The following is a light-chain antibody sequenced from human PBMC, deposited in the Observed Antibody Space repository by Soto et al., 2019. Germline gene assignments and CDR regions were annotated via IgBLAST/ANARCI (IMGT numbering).Light chain of an antibody. Sequence: TLSLSPGERATLSCRASQSVSSYLAWYQQKPGQAPRLLIYDASNRATGIPARFSGSGSGTDFTLTISSLEPEDFAVYYCQQRSNWPLTFGGGTKVDIK. CDR1: QSVSSY. CDR3: QQRSNWPLT. CDR2: DAS. J-gene: IGKJ4*01. V-gene: IGKV3-11*01.